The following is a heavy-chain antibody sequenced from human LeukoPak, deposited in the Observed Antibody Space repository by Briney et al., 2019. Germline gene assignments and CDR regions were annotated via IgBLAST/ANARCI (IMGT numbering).Heavy chain of an antibody. J-gene: IGHJ3*02. CDR1: SGSISSSSYY. CDR3: ARVVLWFGELGAFDI. V-gene: IGHV4-39*07. CDR2: IYYSGST. Sequence: SETLSLTCTVSSGSISSSSYYWGWIRQPPGKGLEWIGSIYYSGSTYYNPSLKSRVTISVDTSKNQFSLKLSSVTAADTAVYYCARVVLWFGELGAFDIWGQGTMVTVSS. D-gene: IGHD3-10*01.